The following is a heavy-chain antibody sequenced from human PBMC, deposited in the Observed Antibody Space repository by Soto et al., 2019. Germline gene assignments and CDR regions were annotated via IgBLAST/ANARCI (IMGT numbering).Heavy chain of an antibody. J-gene: IGHJ4*02. Sequence: LILSCAASGFTFSNAWMIWVRHAPGKGLEWVGRIKSKTDGGTTDYAAPVKGRFTISRDDSKNTLYLQMNSLKTEDTAVYYCTTYYYDSSGPYWGQGTLVTVSS. V-gene: IGHV3-15*01. CDR3: TTYYYDSSGPY. D-gene: IGHD3-22*01. CDR2: IKSKTDGGTT. CDR1: GFTFSNAW.